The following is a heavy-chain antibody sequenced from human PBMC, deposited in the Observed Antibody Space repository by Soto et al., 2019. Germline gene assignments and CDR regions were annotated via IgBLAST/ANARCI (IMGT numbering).Heavy chain of an antibody. CDR1: GGSFSGYY. CDR3: ARGRHDFWSGYYSASYYGMDV. D-gene: IGHD3-3*01. Sequence: QVQLQQWGAGLLKPSETLSLTCAVYGGSFSGYYWSWIRQPPGKGLEWIGEINHSGSTNYNPSLKSRVTISVDTSKNQFFLKLSSVTAADTAVYYCARGRHDFWSGYYSASYYGMDVWGQGTTVTVSS. V-gene: IGHV4-34*01. CDR2: INHSGST. J-gene: IGHJ6*02.